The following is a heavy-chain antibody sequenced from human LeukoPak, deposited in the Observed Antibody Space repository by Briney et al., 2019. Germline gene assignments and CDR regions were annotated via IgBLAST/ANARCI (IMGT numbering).Heavy chain of an antibody. J-gene: IGHJ4*02. CDR3: ARGKKPERRVVWTRVFDY. D-gene: IGHD1-1*01. CDR1: GGSFSGYY. V-gene: IGHV4-34*01. Sequence: PSETLSLTCAVYGGSFSGYYWSWIRQPPGKGLEWIGEINHSGSTNYNPSLKSRVTISVDTSKNQFSLKLSSVTAADTAVYYCARGKKPERRVVWTRVFDYWGQGTLVTVSS. CDR2: INHSGST.